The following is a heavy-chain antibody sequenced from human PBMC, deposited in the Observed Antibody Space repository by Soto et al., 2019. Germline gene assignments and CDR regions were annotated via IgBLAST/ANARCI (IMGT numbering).Heavy chain of an antibody. CDR3: ARGGDTAMAKGGVFFPPNNWFDP. V-gene: IGHV4-59*01. D-gene: IGHD5-18*01. Sequence: PSETLSLTCTVSGGSISSYYWSWIRQPPGKGLEWIGYIYYSGSTNYNPSLKSRVTISVDTSKNQFSLKLSSVTAADTAVYYCARGGDTAMAKGGVFFPPNNWFDPWGKGTLVTVS. CDR2: IYYSGST. J-gene: IGHJ5*02. CDR1: GGSISSYY.